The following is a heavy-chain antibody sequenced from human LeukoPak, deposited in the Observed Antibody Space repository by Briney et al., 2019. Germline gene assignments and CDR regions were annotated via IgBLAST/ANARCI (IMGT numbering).Heavy chain of an antibody. CDR2: INHSGST. CDR3: ARQGRIVGATDY. Sequence: KSSETLSLTCAVYGGSFSGYYWSWIRQPPGKGLEWIGEINHSGSTNYNPSLKSRVTISVDTSKNQFSLKLSSVTAADTAVYYCARQGRIVGATDYWGQGTLVTVSS. D-gene: IGHD1-26*01. CDR1: GGSFSGYY. J-gene: IGHJ4*02. V-gene: IGHV4-34*01.